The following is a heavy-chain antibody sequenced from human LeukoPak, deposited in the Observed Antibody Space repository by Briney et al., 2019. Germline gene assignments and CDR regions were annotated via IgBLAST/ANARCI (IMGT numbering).Heavy chain of an antibody. CDR3: ATDLAAAGTGVDC. J-gene: IGHJ4*02. V-gene: IGHV1-24*01. D-gene: IGHD6-13*01. CDR1: GYTLTELY. Sequence: ASVKVCCKVSGYTLTELYMHWVRQAPGKGLEWMGGFDPEDGETIYAQKFQGRVTMTEDTSTDTAYMELSSLRSEDTAVYYCATDLAAAGTGVDCWGQGTLVTVTS. CDR2: FDPEDGET.